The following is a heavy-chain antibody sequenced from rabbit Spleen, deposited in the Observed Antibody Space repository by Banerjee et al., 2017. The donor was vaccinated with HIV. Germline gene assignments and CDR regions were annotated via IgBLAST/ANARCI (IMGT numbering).Heavy chain of an antibody. CDR2: IYTGSSGRA. CDR3: ARDATNDGVYFDL. CDR1: GFSFSSGYD. D-gene: IGHD2-1*01. V-gene: IGHV1S45*01. Sequence: QEQLVESGGGLVQPEGSLTLTCTASGFSFSSGYDMCWVRQAPGKGPEWIACIYTGSSGRAAYANWAKGRFTITKASSTTVTLQLNSLTGADTAIYFCARDATNDGVYFDLWGPGTLVTVS. J-gene: IGHJ4*01.